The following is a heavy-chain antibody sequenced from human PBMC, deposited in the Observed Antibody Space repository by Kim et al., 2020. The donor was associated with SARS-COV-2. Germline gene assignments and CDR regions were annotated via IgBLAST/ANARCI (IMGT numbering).Heavy chain of an antibody. Sequence: GGSLRLSCVVSGFTFSDYYMNWVRQVPGKGLEWLSFISGSGTSVSYADSVKGRFIVTRDNAKNSLYLDMSSLQADDSAIYYCARDSGRPPSIEWFYDWGQGTRVTVS. CDR2: ISGSGTSV. D-gene: IGHD3-3*01. J-gene: IGHJ1*01. V-gene: IGHV3-11*01. CDR3: ARDSGRPPSIEWFYD. CDR1: GFTFSDYY.